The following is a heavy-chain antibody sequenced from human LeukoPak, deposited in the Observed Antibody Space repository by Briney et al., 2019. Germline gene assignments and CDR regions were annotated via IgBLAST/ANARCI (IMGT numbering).Heavy chain of an antibody. CDR1: GFTFSTYA. D-gene: IGHD2/OR15-2a*01. J-gene: IGHJ4*02. CDR3: AISMQGISAFYATYFDY. Sequence: GGSLRLSCAASGFTFSTYAMSWVRQAPGKGPEWVSVISGSGDSAHYADSLKGRFTISRDNSKNTLDLQMNSLRAEDTAVYYCAISMQGISAFYATYFDYWGQGTLVTVSS. CDR2: ISGSGDSA. V-gene: IGHV3-23*01.